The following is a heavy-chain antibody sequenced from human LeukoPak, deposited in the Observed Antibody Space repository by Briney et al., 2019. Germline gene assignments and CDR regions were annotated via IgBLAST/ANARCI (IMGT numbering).Heavy chain of an antibody. V-gene: IGHV3-30*04. Sequence: GGSLRLSCAASGFTFSSYAMHWVRQAPGKGLEWVAVISYDGSNKYYADSVKGRFTISRDNSKNTLYLQMNSLRAEDTAVYYCAREGVIMFMGAFDIWGQGTMVTVSS. CDR3: AREGVIMFMGAFDI. J-gene: IGHJ3*02. CDR2: ISYDGSNK. CDR1: GFTFSSYA. D-gene: IGHD3-10*01.